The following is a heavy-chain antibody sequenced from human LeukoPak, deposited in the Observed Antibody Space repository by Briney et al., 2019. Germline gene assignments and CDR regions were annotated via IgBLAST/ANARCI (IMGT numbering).Heavy chain of an antibody. V-gene: IGHV4-59*01. CDR1: GGSISSYY. J-gene: IGHJ4*02. D-gene: IGHD1-26*01. CDR3: ARGQQYSISGFDY. Sequence: PSETLSLTCTVSGGSISSYYWSWIRQPPGKGLEWIGYIYYSGSTNYNPSLKSRVTISVDTSKNQFSLKLSSVTAADTAVYYCARGQQYSISGFDYWGQGTLVTVSS. CDR2: IYYSGST.